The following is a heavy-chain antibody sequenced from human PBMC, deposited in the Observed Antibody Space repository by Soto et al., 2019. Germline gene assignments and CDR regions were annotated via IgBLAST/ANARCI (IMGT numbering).Heavy chain of an antibody. CDR3: AREAYCGGDCYYFDY. J-gene: IGHJ4*02. CDR1: GYTFTSYG. Sequence: ASVKVSCKASGYTFTSYGISWVRQAPGQGLEWMGGISAYIGNTNYAQKLQGRVTMTADESTSTAYMELRSLRSEDTAVCYCAREAYCGGDCYYFDYWGQGTLVTVSS. CDR2: ISAYIGNT. V-gene: IGHV1-18*01. D-gene: IGHD2-21*02.